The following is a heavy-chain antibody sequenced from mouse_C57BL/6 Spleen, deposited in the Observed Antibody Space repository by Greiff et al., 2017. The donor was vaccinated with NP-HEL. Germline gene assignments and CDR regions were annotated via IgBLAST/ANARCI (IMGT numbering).Heavy chain of an antibody. Sequence: EVKVEESGGGLVQPGGSMKLSCAASGFTISDAWMDWVRQSPEQGLEWVAEIRNKANNHAPYYAEHVKGRFTISRDESKSRVYLQMNSLRAEDTGIYYCTLGRYAMDDWGQGTSVTVAS. CDR3: TLGRYAMDD. J-gene: IGHJ4*01. CDR2: IRNKANNHAP. D-gene: IGHD4-1*01. CDR1: GFTISDAW. V-gene: IGHV6-6*01.